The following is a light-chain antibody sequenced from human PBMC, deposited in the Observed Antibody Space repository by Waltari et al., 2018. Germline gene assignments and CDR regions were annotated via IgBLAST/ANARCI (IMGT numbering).Light chain of an antibody. J-gene: IGKJ2*01. CDR1: QSVFYSSNNENY. Sequence: DIVMTQSPDPLAVSLGERATINCTSSQSVFYSSNNENYLAWYQQKPGQPPKLLIYWASARTSGVPDRFSGSGSGTDFTLTISSLQAEDVAVYYCQQYYSIPPAFGQGTKLEIQ. V-gene: IGKV4-1*01. CDR3: QQYYSIPPA. CDR2: WAS.